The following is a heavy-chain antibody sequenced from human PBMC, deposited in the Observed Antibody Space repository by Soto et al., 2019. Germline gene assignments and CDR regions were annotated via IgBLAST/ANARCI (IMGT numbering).Heavy chain of an antibody. Sequence: GGSLRLSCAASGFTFSSYSMNWVRQAPGKGLEWVSHISSSSNTIYYADSVKGRFTISRDNAKNSLYLQMNSLRAEDTAVYYCATSGAVPYSIDPWGQGTLVSVSS. D-gene: IGHD6-19*01. V-gene: IGHV3-48*01. J-gene: IGHJ5*02. CDR1: GFTFSSYS. CDR2: ISSSSNTI. CDR3: ATSGAVPYSIDP.